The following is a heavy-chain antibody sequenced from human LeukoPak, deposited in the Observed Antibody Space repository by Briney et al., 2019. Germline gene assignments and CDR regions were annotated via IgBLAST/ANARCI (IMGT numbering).Heavy chain of an antibody. J-gene: IGHJ4*02. Sequence: PGGSLRLSCAASGFTFSSYAMTWVRQAPGKGLEWVSIISASGGTTYYPDSVKGRFSISRDNSKNTLYLQMNSLRAEDMAVYYCAKVLPAAGCGYWGQGTLVTVSS. CDR3: AKVLPAAGCGY. CDR2: ISASGGTT. V-gene: IGHV3-23*01. CDR1: GFTFSSYA. D-gene: IGHD6-13*01.